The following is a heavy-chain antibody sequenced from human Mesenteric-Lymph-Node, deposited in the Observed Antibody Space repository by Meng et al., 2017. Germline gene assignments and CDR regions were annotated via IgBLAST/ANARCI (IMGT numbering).Heavy chain of an antibody. J-gene: IGHJ4*02. Sequence: GSLRLSCTVSGYSISSGYYWGWIRQPPGKGLEWIGSIYHSGSTYYNPSLKSRVTISVDTSKNQFSLKLSSVTAADTAVYYCASGSSSAKGYWGQGTLVTVSS. CDR2: IYHSGST. D-gene: IGHD2-2*01. CDR3: ASGSSSAKGY. V-gene: IGHV4-38-2*02. CDR1: GYSISSGYY.